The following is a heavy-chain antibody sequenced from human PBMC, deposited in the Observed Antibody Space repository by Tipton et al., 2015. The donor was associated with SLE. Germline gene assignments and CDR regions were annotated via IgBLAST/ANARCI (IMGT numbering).Heavy chain of an antibody. CDR3: ARDQETMVRGVIGGMDV. V-gene: IGHV4-30-2*01. CDR1: GGSISSGGYS. CDR2: IYHSGST. J-gene: IGHJ6*02. Sequence: TLSLTCAVSGGSISSGGYSWSWIRQPPGKGLEWIGYIYHSGSTYYNPSLKSRVTISVDRSKNQFSLKLSSVTAADTAVYYCARDQETMVRGVIGGMDVWGQGTTVTVSS. D-gene: IGHD3-10*01.